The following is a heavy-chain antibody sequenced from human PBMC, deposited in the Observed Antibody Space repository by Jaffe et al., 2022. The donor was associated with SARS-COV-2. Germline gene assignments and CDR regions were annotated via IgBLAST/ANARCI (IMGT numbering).Heavy chain of an antibody. CDR1: GFTFSDYW. CDR2: IFQGGSEK. V-gene: IGHV3-7*04. Sequence: EVHLVESGGGLVQPGGSLRLSCAASGFTFSDYWMSWVRQAPGKGLEWVANIFQGGSEKYYVDSVKGRFTISRDNAKNSLYLQMNSLRAEDTALYYCVRALGGGYLDSWGQGTLVTVSS. CDR3: VRALGGGYLDS. J-gene: IGHJ4*02. D-gene: IGHD2-15*01.